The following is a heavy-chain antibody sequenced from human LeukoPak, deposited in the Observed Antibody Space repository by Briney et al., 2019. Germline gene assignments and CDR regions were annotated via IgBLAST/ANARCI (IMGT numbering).Heavy chain of an antibody. J-gene: IGHJ5*02. CDR2: ISYDGSNK. V-gene: IGHV3-30*04. CDR1: GFTFSSYA. CDR3: ARGARGSTYYDFWSGYYRGGNNRFDP. Sequence: QSGGSLRLSCAASGFTFSSYAMHWVRQAPGKGLEWVAVISYDGSNKYYADSVKGRFTISRDNSKNTLYLQMNSLRAEDTAVYYCARGARGSTYYDFWSGYYRGGNNRFDPWGQGTLVTVSS. D-gene: IGHD3-3*01.